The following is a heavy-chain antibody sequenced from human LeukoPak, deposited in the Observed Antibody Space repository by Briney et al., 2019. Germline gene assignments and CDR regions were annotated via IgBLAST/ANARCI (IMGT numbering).Heavy chain of an antibody. CDR2: IDNYSGDT. CDR3: ARDYSIRVAASSYGMDV. D-gene: IGHD6-19*01. CDR1: GYTFTSIG. V-gene: IGHV1-18*01. Sequence: VASVKVSCKGSGYTFTSIGLSWVRQAPGQGLGWMGWIDNYSGDTEYAQNFQGRVTMTTDTTTSTAYMELRSLRSDDTAVYYCARDYSIRVAASSYGMDVWGQGTTVTVSS. J-gene: IGHJ6*02.